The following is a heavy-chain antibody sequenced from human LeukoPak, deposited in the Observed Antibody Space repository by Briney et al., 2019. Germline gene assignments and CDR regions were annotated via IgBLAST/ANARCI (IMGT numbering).Heavy chain of an antibody. Sequence: ASVKVSCKAFGYTFTTYDINWVRQAPGQGLEWLGIINPNGDRTNYAQTFQGRVTMTRDTSTTTVYMELSSLRSEDTAVYYCARDMSTRVTPISYAFDVWGQGTMVTVSS. CDR2: INPNGDRT. CDR3: ARDMSTRVTPISYAFDV. V-gene: IGHV1-46*01. D-gene: IGHD4-23*01. J-gene: IGHJ3*01. CDR1: GYTFTTYD.